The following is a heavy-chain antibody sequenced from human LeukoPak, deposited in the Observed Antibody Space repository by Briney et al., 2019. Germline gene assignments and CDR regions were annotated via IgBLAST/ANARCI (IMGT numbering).Heavy chain of an antibody. CDR3: AATHHYGDYDLIGFGY. J-gene: IGHJ4*02. D-gene: IGHD4-17*01. CDR2: IVVGSGNT. CDR1: GGTFSSYA. Sequence: ASVKVSCKASGGTFSSYAISWVRQAPGQGLEWIGWIVVGSGNTNYAQKFQERVTITRDMSTSTAYMELSSLRSEDTAVYYCAATHHYGDYDLIGFGYWGQGTLVTVSS. V-gene: IGHV1-58*02.